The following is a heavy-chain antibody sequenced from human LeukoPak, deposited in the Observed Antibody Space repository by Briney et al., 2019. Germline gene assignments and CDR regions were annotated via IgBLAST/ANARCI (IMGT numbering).Heavy chain of an antibody. CDR1: GGSISSSSYY. D-gene: IGHD3-10*01. CDR3: ARRRGHSDFDY. Sequence: PSETLSLTCTVSGGSISSSSYYWGWIRQPPGKGLEWIGSIYYSGSTYYNPSLKSRVTISVDTSKNQFSLKLSSVTAADTAVYYCARRRGHSDFDYWGQGTLVTVSS. J-gene: IGHJ4*02. CDR2: IYYSGST. V-gene: IGHV4-39*01.